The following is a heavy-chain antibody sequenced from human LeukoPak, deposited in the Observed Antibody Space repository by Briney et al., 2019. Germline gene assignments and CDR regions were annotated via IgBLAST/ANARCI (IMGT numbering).Heavy chain of an antibody. J-gene: IGHJ5*02. CDR3: ARVRPSSGWTTS. D-gene: IGHD6-19*01. Sequence: SQTLSLTCTVSGGSISSGGYYWSWIRQHPGKGLEWIGEIYHSGSTNYNPSLKSRVTISVDKSKNQFSLKLSSVTAADTAVYYCARVRPSSGWTTSWGQGTLVTVSS. V-gene: IGHV4-31*03. CDR1: GGSISSGGYY. CDR2: IYHSGST.